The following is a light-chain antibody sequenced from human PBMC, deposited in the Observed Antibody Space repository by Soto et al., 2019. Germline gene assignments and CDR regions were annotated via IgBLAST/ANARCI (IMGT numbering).Light chain of an antibody. V-gene: IGKV3-15*01. CDR1: QGVRSN. CDR3: QQYGSSPLIT. CDR2: GAS. J-gene: IGKJ5*01. Sequence: EIVMTQSPANVSVTPGERATLSCSASQGVRSNLAWYQQKPGQAPRLLIYGASTRATGVPARFSGSGSGTEFTLTISRLEPEDFAVYHCQQYGSSPLITFGQRTRLEIK.